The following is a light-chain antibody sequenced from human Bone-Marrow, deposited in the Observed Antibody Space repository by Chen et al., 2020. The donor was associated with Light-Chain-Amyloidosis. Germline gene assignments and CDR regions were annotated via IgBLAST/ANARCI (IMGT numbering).Light chain of an antibody. CDR3: QSYQVSSQWV. CDR2: EAD. J-gene: IGLJ3*02. V-gene: IGLV6-57*01. Sequence: NFMLTQPHSVSESPGKTVIISCTRSSGSIATNYVQWSQQRPGSSPTTVIYEADQRPSGFPDRFSASIDRSSNSSSLTISGLNTEDEADYYCQSYQVSSQWVFGGGTKLTVL. CDR1: SGSIATNY.